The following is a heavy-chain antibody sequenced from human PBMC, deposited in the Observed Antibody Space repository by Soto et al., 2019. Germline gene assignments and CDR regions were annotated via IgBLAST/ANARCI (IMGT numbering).Heavy chain of an antibody. J-gene: IGHJ3*02. CDR3: AHRRWIGGATKGAFNI. D-gene: IGHD1-26*01. CDR1: GFSLSTSGVG. Sequence: SGPTLVNHTQTLTLTCTFSGFSLSTSGVGVGWIRQPPGKALEWLALIYWDDDKRYSPSLKSGLTITKDTSKNQVVLTMTNMDPVDTATFYCAHRRWIGGATKGAFNIGGQGTMVTVSS. V-gene: IGHV2-5*02. CDR2: IYWDDDK.